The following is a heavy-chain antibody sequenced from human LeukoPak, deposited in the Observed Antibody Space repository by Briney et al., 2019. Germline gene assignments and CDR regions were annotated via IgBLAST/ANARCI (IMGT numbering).Heavy chain of an antibody. Sequence: GESLKISCKGSGYSFTSYWIAWVRQMPGKGLEWMGFIYPGDSDTRYSPSFQGQVTISADKSISTAYLQWSSLQASDTAMYYCARLDRGATSGGYYYYGMDVWGQGTTVTVSS. J-gene: IGHJ6*02. V-gene: IGHV5-51*01. CDR1: GYSFTSYW. CDR2: IYPGDSDT. D-gene: IGHD1-26*01. CDR3: ARLDRGATSGGYYYYGMDV.